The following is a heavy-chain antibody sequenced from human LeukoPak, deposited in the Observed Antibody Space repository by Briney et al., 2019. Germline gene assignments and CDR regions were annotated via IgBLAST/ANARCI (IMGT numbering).Heavy chain of an antibody. J-gene: IGHJ3*01. D-gene: IGHD3-3*01. CDR2: IHTSGSN. Sequence: SETLSLTCAVSGVSISPYYWAWIRQPPGKGPEWIGYIHTSGSNNQYPSLKSRVTKSVDKSKNHFSLRLTSVTAADTAVYYCARLSAAVHLGAFDLWGQGTMVTVSS. CDR3: ARLSAAVHLGAFDL. CDR1: GVSISPYY. V-gene: IGHV4-4*09.